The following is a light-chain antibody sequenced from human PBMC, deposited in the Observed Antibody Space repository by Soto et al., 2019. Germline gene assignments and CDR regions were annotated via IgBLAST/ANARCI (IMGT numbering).Light chain of an antibody. Sequence: QSVLTQPPSASGTPGQRVTIYCSGSSSNIGSNYVFWYQQLPGTAPKLLIYRNNQRPSGVPDRFSGSKSGTSASLAISGLRSEDEADYYCAAWDDSLSGRLFGGGTKLTVL. CDR3: AAWDDSLSGRL. V-gene: IGLV1-47*01. CDR1: SSNIGSNY. CDR2: RNN. J-gene: IGLJ3*02.